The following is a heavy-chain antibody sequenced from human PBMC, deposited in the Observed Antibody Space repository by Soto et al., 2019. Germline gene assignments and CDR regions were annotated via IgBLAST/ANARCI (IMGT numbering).Heavy chain of an antibody. J-gene: IGHJ6*02. D-gene: IGHD5-18*01. Sequence: QVQLQESGPGLVKPSQTLSLTCTVSGGSISSGGYYWSWIRQHPGKGLEWIGYIYYSGSTYYNPSLKSRVTISVDTSKNQFSLKLSSVTAADTAVYYCATRITDTAMVNHGMDVWGQGTTVTVSS. V-gene: IGHV4-31*03. CDR3: ATRITDTAMVNHGMDV. CDR1: GGSISSGGYY. CDR2: IYYSGST.